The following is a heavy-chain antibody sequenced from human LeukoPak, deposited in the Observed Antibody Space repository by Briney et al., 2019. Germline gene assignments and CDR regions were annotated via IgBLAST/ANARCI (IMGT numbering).Heavy chain of an antibody. CDR1: GGSISSYY. D-gene: IGHD3-10*01. CDR2: IYASGST. CDR3: ARAVGTMVRGVIIRRTYYFDY. J-gene: IGHJ4*02. Sequence: SETLSLTCTVSGGSISSYYWSWIRQPPGKGLEWIGRIYASGSTNYNPSLKSRVTIPVDTSKNQFSLKLSSVTAADTAVYYCARAVGTMVRGVIIRRTYYFDYWGQGTLVTVSS. V-gene: IGHV4-59*01.